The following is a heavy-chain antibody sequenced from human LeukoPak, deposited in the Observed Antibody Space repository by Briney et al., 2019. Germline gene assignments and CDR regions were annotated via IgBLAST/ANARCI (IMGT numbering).Heavy chain of an antibody. J-gene: IGHJ4*02. CDR2: IYPGDSDT. Sequence: PGESLKISCKGSGYSFTTYWVGWLRQMPGKGLEWMGIIYPGDSDTRYSPSFQGQVTISADRSISTAYLQWSSLKASDTAMYYCARSFPGVATLDYWGQGTLVTVSS. D-gene: IGHD5-12*01. V-gene: IGHV5-51*01. CDR3: ARSFPGVATLDY. CDR1: GYSFTTYW.